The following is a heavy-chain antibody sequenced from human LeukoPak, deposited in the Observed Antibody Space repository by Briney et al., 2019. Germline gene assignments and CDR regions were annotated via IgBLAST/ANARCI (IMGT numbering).Heavy chain of an antibody. Sequence: KPSETLSLTCTVSGGSISSYYWSWIRQPPGKGLEWIGYIYYSGSTNYNPSLKSRVTISVDTSKNQFSLKLTSVTAADTAVYYCAREGYCSGGNCYRFAMDVWGQGTTATVSS. CDR1: GGSISSYY. V-gene: IGHV4-59*01. CDR2: IYYSGST. CDR3: AREGYCSGGNCYRFAMDV. D-gene: IGHD2-15*01. J-gene: IGHJ6*02.